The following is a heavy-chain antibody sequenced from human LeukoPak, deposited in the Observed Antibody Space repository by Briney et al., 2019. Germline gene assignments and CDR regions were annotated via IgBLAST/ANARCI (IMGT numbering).Heavy chain of an antibody. CDR1: GGSFSGYY. CDR2: INHSGST. CDR3: DRGWLAFDI. V-gene: IGHV4-34*01. J-gene: IGHJ3*02. D-gene: IGHD3-22*01. Sequence: SETLSLTCAVYGGSFSGYYWSWIRQPPGKGLEWIGEINHSGSTNYNPSLKSRVTISVDTSKNQFSLKLSSVTAADTAVYYCDRGWLAFDIWGQGTMVTVSS.